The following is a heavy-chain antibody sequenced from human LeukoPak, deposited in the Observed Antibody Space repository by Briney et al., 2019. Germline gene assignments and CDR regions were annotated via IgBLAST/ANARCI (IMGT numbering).Heavy chain of an antibody. D-gene: IGHD5-24*01. CDR3: AREMGLVEMSTLIPGGAFDI. CDR2: ISSSGSTI. Sequence: GGSLRLSCAASGFTFSTYEMHWVRQAPGKGLEWLSYISSSGSTIHYADSAKGRFTISRDNAKNSLFLQRNSLRAEDTAVYYCAREMGLVEMSTLIPGGAFDIWGQGTAATVSS. J-gene: IGHJ3*02. V-gene: IGHV3-48*03. CDR1: GFTFSTYE.